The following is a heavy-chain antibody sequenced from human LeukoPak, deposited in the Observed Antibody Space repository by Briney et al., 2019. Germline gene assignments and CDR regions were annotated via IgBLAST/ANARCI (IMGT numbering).Heavy chain of an antibody. CDR3: ARDRGGYSGSYYYFDY. Sequence: GGSLRLSCAASGFTFSDHYMDWVRQAPGKGLEWVGRTRNKANSYTTEYAASVKGRFTISRDDSKNSLYLQMNSLKTEDTAVCYCARDRGGYSGSYYYFDYWGQGTLVTVSS. D-gene: IGHD1-26*01. CDR2: TRNKANSYTT. J-gene: IGHJ4*02. CDR1: GFTFSDHY. V-gene: IGHV3-72*01.